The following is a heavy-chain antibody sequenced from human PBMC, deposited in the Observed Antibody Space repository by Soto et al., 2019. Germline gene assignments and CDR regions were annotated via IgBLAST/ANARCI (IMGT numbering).Heavy chain of an antibody. J-gene: IGHJ4*02. CDR3: ASSMIALDY. Sequence: QVQLVESGGGVVQPGRSLRLSCAASGFTFSSYGMHWVRQAPGKGLEWVAVIWYDGSNKYYADSVKGRFTISRDNSKNTLYLQMNSLRVEDTAVYYCASSMIALDYWGQGTLVTVSS. V-gene: IGHV3-33*01. D-gene: IGHD3-22*01. CDR1: GFTFSSYG. CDR2: IWYDGSNK.